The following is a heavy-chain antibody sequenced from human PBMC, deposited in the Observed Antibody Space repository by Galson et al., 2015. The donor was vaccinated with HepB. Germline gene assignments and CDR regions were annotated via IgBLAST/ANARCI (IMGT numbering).Heavy chain of an antibody. D-gene: IGHD2-2*01. CDR2: ISSSGYYT. J-gene: IGHJ4*02. V-gene: IGHV3-21*01. CDR3: ARVLSTSWASGFDY. CDR1: EFIFSDFT. Sequence: SLRLSCAGSEFIFSDFTMNWVRQAPGKGLEWVSSISSSGYYTDYADSVKGRFTISRDNAKNSLFLQMNSLRADGTAVYYCARVLSTSWASGFDYWGQGTLVTVS.